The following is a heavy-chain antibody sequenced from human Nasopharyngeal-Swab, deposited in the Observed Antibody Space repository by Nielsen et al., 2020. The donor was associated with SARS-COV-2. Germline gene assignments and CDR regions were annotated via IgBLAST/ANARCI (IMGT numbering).Heavy chain of an antibody. J-gene: IGHJ4*02. V-gene: IGHV1-8*02. CDR3: ARGVREPDY. CDR1: GYTFIGYY. Sequence: ASVKVSCKASGYTFIGYYIHWVRQATGQGLEWMGWMNPNSGNTGYAQKFQGRVTMTRNTSISTAYMELSSLRSEDTAVYYCARGVREPDYWGQGTLVTVSS. CDR2: MNPNSGNT.